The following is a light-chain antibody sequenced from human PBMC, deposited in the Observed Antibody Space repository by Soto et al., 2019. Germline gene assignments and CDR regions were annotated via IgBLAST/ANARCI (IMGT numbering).Light chain of an antibody. J-gene: IGLJ1*01. V-gene: IGLV2-14*03. CDR3: SSYTTSNTRQIV. CDR1: SSDVGGYNY. CDR2: DAS. Sequence: QFVLTQPASVSGSPGQSITISCTGTSSDVGGYNYVSWYQHHPGKAPKLMIYDASNRPSGVSNRFSGSKSGNTASLTISGLQPEDEADYYCSSYTTSNTRQIVFGTGTKVTVL.